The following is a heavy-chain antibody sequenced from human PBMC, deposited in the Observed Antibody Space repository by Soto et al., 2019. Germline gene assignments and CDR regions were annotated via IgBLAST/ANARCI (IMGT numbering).Heavy chain of an antibody. Sequence: EVQLLESGGGLVQPGGSLRLSCAASGFTFSSYAMSWVRQAPGKGLEWVSAISGSGGSTYYADSVKGRFTISRDNAKNTLYLQMNSLRAEDTAVYYCAKNRDFDIVATTVDYWGQGTLVTVSS. CDR3: AKNRDFDIVATTVDY. CDR1: GFTFSSYA. CDR2: ISGSGGST. D-gene: IGHD5-12*01. J-gene: IGHJ4*02. V-gene: IGHV3-23*01.